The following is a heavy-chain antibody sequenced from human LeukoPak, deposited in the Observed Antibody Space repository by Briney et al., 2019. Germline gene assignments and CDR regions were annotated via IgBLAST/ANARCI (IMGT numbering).Heavy chain of an antibody. J-gene: IGHJ3*01. Sequence: PGGPLRLSCAASGFTVSSNYMSWVRQAPGKGLEWVSVIYPGGSTYYADSVKGRFTISRDNSKNTLYLQMNSLRAEDTAVYYCTGRGLYSSSWWAFDVWGQGTVVTVSS. CDR1: GFTVSSNY. D-gene: IGHD6-13*01. V-gene: IGHV3-53*01. CDR3: TGRGLYSSSWWAFDV. CDR2: IYPGGST.